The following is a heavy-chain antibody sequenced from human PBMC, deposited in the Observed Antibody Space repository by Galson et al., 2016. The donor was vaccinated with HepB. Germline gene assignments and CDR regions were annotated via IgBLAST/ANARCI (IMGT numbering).Heavy chain of an antibody. CDR3: AKEMGGVVCDYYFDY. J-gene: IGHJ4*02. D-gene: IGHD2-21*02. Sequence: QSGAEVKKPGESLKISCKGSGDSFTRYWIGWVRQMPGKGLEWMGIIYPGDSHTIYSPTLQGQVTISADKSVSTVYLQWSSLKASDTANCYCAKEMGGVVCDYYFDYWGQGTLVTVSS. V-gene: IGHV5-51*01. CDR2: IYPGDSHT. CDR1: GDSFTRYW.